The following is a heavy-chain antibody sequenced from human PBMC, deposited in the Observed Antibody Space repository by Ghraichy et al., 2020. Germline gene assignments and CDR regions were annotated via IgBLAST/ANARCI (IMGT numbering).Heavy chain of an antibody. D-gene: IGHD3-10*01. CDR2: INPNSGGT. J-gene: IGHJ3*02. CDR1: GYTFTGYY. CDR3: ARGRRLWFGELSHDAFDI. V-gene: IGHV1-2*04. Sequence: ASVKVSCKASGYTFTGYYMHWVRQAPGQGLKWMGWINPNSGGTNYAQKFQGWVTMTRDTSISTAYMELSRLRSDDTAVYYCARGRRLWFGELSHDAFDIWGQGTMVTVSS.